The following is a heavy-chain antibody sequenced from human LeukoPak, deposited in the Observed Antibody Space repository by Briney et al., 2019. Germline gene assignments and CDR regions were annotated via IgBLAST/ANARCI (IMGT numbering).Heavy chain of an antibody. CDR2: IHSSGRT. Sequence: PSETLSLTCAVSDGSLRGYYWNWIRQPPGKGLEWAGEIHSSGRTNYNPSLKSRLTLSVDTSKYQFSLKLSSVTAADTAVYYCARGRNYYESSGFYYNFDYWGQGTLVTVAS. CDR3: ARGRNYYESSGFYYNFDY. V-gene: IGHV4-34*01. CDR1: DGSLRGYY. J-gene: IGHJ4*02. D-gene: IGHD3-22*01.